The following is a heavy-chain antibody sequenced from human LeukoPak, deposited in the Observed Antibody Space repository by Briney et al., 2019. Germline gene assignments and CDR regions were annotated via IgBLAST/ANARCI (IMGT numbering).Heavy chain of an antibody. CDR3: ARPAPGGIVMVRFDY. D-gene: IGHD3-10*01. CDR2: ISNTGTT. J-gene: IGHJ4*02. Sequence: NPSETLSLTCTVSGGSISTYYWGWIRQPPGKGLEWIASISNTGTTYYNPSLKSRVTISVDTSKNHFSLKLSSLTAADTAVYYCARPAPGGIVMVRFDYWGQGTLVTVSS. V-gene: IGHV4-39*02. CDR1: GGSISTYY.